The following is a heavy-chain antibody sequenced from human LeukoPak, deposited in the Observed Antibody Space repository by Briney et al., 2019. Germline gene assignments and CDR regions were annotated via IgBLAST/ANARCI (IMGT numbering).Heavy chain of an antibody. CDR3: ATVPAPGTAFDD. CDR2: INIDGRSI. CDR1: TFTFSNYW. Sequence: GGSLRLSCAASTFTFSNYWMHWVRQAPGKGLVWVSRINIDGRSISYADSVKGRFTISRDNAKNTLYLQMNSLRAEDTAVYYCATVPAPGTAFDDWGQGTLVTVSS. V-gene: IGHV3-74*01. J-gene: IGHJ4*02. D-gene: IGHD6-13*01.